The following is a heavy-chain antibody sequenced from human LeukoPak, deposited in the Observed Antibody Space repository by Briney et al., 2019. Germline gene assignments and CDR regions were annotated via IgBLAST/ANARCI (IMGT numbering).Heavy chain of an antibody. CDR3: AREMLVDGGSGSDAFDI. Sequence: SVKVSCKASGYTFTGYYMHWVRQAPGQGLEWMGGIIPMFGTANYAQKFQGSVTITADESTNTAYMELSSLRSEDTAIYYCAREMLVDGGSGSDAFDIWGQGTLVTVSS. V-gene: IGHV1-69*13. CDR1: GYTFTGYY. CDR2: IIPMFGTA. J-gene: IGHJ3*02. D-gene: IGHD3-10*01.